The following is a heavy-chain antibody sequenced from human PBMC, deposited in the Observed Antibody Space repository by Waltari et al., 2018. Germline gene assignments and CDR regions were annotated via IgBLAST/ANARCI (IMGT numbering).Heavy chain of an antibody. V-gene: IGHV3-7*01. CDR3: ARDSAPYSNYADASDI. D-gene: IGHD4-4*01. Sequence: EVQLVESGGGLVQPGGSLRVSCVASGFTFMNYWMSWVRQAPGKGVGGVASFRQEGGDEDYVDSVKGRFTVSRNNATNSLHLHMDSLRVEDTAIYYCARDSAPYSNYADASDIWGQGTMVIVSS. CDR1: GFTFMNYW. J-gene: IGHJ3*02. CDR2: FRQEGGDE.